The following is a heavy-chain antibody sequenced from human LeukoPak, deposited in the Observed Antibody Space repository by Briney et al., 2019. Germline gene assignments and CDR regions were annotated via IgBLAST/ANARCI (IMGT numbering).Heavy chain of an antibody. V-gene: IGHV1-8*02. CDR3: ARGIYGSGSYYWDYYYYMDV. D-gene: IGHD3-10*01. CDR1: GYTFTNYG. CDR2: MNPNSGNT. J-gene: IGHJ6*03. Sequence: ASVKVSCKASGYTFTNYGISWVRQATGQGLEGMGWMNPNSGNTGYAQKFQGRVTMTRNTSISTAYMELSSLRSDDTAVYYCARGIYGSGSYYWDYYYYMDVWGKGTTVTISS.